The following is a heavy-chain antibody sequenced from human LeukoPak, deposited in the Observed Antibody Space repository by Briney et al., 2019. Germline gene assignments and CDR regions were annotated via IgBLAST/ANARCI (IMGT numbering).Heavy chain of an antibody. D-gene: IGHD3-22*01. CDR1: GYSISSGYY. Sequence: SETLSLTCTVSGYSISSGYYWGWIRQPPGKGLEWIGYIYYSGSTNYNPSLKSRVTISVDTSKNQFSLRLSSVTAADTAVYYCARGNYYDTSTYYRAFDIWGQGTMVTVSS. J-gene: IGHJ3*02. V-gene: IGHV4-61*01. CDR3: ARGNYYDTSTYYRAFDI. CDR2: IYYSGST.